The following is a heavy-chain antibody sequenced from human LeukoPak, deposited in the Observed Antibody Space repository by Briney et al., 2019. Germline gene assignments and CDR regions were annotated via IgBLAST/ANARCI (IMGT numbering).Heavy chain of an antibody. CDR1: GFTFSSYS. V-gene: IGHV3-48*01. CDR2: ISSSSSTI. Sequence: GGSLRLSCAASGFTFSSYSMNWVRQAPGKGLEWVSYISSSSSTIYYADSVKGRFTISRDNAKNSLYLQMNSLRAEDTAVYYCARGSSGWYSDYGMDVWGQGTTVTVSS. J-gene: IGHJ6*02. CDR3: ARGSSGWYSDYGMDV. D-gene: IGHD6-19*01.